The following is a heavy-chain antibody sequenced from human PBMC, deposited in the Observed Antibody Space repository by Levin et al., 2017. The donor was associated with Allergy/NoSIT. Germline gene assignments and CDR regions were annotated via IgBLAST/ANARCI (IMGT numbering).Heavy chain of an antibody. D-gene: IGHD5-18*01. CDR3: ARLRGYSYGYADY. V-gene: IGHV3-48*01. CDR1: GFSFSNYA. CDR2: VSSTGNTI. Sequence: AASVKVSCAASGFSFSNYAMNWVRQSPGKGLEWISYVSSTGNTIDYADSVKGRFTISRDNAKNSLFLQMDSLRAEDTAMYYCARLRGYSYGYADYWGQGTLVTVSS. J-gene: IGHJ4*02.